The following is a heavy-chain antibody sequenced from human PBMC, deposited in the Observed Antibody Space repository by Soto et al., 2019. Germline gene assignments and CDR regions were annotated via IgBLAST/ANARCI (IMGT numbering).Heavy chain of an antibody. Sequence: GGSLRLSCAASGFTFNSYSMNWVRQAPGKGLEWVSSMSRSSRYIYYADSVKGRFTISRDNAKNSVYLQMNSLRAEDTAVYYCARYGGVAATLANYFDYWGQGTLVTVSS. CDR2: MSRSSRYI. D-gene: IGHD2-15*01. V-gene: IGHV3-21*01. J-gene: IGHJ4*02. CDR3: ARYGGVAATLANYFDY. CDR1: GFTFNSYS.